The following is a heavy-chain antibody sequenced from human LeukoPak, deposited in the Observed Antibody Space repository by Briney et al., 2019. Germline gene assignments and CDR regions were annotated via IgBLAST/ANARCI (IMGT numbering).Heavy chain of an antibody. D-gene: IGHD5-24*01. Sequence: PSETLSLTCTISGGSISSSSYYWGWIRQPPAKGLEWIGSIYYRGSTYYNPSLKSRVTISVDTSKNQLSLKVRSVTAADTSVYYCARHRWLQEFDYWGQGTLVTVSS. J-gene: IGHJ4*02. CDR1: GGSISSSSYY. CDR3: ARHRWLQEFDY. V-gene: IGHV4-39*01. CDR2: IYYRGST.